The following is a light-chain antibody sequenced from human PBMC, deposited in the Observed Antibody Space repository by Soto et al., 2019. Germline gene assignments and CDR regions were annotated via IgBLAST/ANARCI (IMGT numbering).Light chain of an antibody. V-gene: IGKV1D-13*01. CDR1: QGISSA. CDR3: QQYNDYQYT. CDR2: DAS. J-gene: IGKJ2*01. Sequence: AIQLTQSPSSLSASVGDRVTITCRASQGISSALAWYQQKPGRAPKLLIYDASTLEIGVPSRFSGSRSGTDFTLTVTSLQPEDFATYYCQQYNDYQYTFGQGTKLEIK.